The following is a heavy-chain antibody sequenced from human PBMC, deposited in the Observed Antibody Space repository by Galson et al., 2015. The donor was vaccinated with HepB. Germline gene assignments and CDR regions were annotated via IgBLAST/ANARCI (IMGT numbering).Heavy chain of an antibody. D-gene: IGHD2-2*01. Sequence: SLRLSCAASGFTFSSYSMNWVRQAPGKGLEWVSSISSSSSYIYYADSVKGRFTISRDNAKNSLYLQMNSLRAEDTAVYYCARAAESVVVPDYCYHGMDVWGQGATVTVS. CDR2: ISSSSSYI. J-gene: IGHJ6*02. CDR1: GFTFSSYS. V-gene: IGHV3-21*01. CDR3: ARAAESVVVPDYCYHGMDV.